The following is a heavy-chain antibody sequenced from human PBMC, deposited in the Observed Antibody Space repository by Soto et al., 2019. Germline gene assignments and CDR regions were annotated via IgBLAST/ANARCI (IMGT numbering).Heavy chain of an antibody. D-gene: IGHD3-10*01. V-gene: IGHV1-3*01. Sequence: ASVKVSCKASGYTFTSYAMHWVRQAPGQRLEWMGWINAGNRNTKYSQKFQGRVTITRDTSASTAYMELSSLRSEDTAVYYCAREIWGGSGSYSTFGYYGMDVWGQGTTVTVSS. CDR2: INAGNRNT. J-gene: IGHJ6*02. CDR1: GYTFTSYA. CDR3: AREIWGGSGSYSTFGYYGMDV.